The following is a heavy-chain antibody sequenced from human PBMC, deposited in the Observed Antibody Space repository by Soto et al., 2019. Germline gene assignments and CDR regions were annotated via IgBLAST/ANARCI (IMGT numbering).Heavy chain of an antibody. V-gene: IGHV3-74*01. Sequence: PGGSLRLSCAASGFTFSSYWMHWVRQAPGKGLVWVSRINSDGSSTSYADSVKGRFTISRDNAKNTLYLQMNSLRAEDTAVYYCARSLAAAGMPFDSYYYGMDVWGQGTTVTVSS. J-gene: IGHJ6*02. D-gene: IGHD6-13*01. CDR3: ARSLAAAGMPFDSYYYGMDV. CDR2: INSDGSST. CDR1: GFTFSSYW.